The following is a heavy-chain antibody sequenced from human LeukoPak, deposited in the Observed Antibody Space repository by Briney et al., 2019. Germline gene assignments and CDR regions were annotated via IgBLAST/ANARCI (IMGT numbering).Heavy chain of an antibody. V-gene: IGHV3-30-3*01. D-gene: IGHD5-18*01. CDR2: ISWDGNIE. CDR3: ASLDTALVDNDY. J-gene: IGHJ4*02. Sequence: GGSLRLSCSASGFTFKSHAMHWIRQAPGKGLEWVAFISWDGNIEHYADSVKGRFTISRDNPKNSLYLQMNSLRAEDAAVYYCASLDTALVDNDYWGQGTLVTVSS. CDR1: GFTFKSHA.